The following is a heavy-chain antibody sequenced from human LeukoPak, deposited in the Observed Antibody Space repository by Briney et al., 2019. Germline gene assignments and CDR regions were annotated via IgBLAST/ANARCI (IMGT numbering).Heavy chain of an antibody. J-gene: IGHJ3*02. D-gene: IGHD1-1*01. CDR3: ARAPGWNDAFDI. CDR1: GFTFSSYS. Sequence: GGSLRLSCAASGFTFSSYSMHWVRQAPGKGLNWVAFISYDGVNKYADSVKGRFTISRDNSKNTLYLQMNSLRAEDTAVYYCARAPGWNDAFDIWGQGTMVTVSS. V-gene: IGHV3-30*14. CDR2: ISYDGVNK.